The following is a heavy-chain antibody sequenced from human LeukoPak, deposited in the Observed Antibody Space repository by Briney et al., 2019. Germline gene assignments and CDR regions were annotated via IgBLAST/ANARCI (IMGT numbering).Heavy chain of an antibody. CDR3: ARGYYGSGSLSV. Sequence: GGSLRLSCAASGFTFSSYSMNWVRQAPGKGLEWVSYISSSSSTIYYADSVKGRFTISRDNAKNSLYLQMNSLRAKDTAVYYCARGYYGSGSLSVWGKGTTVTVSS. V-gene: IGHV3-48*01. CDR2: ISSSSSTI. CDR1: GFTFSSYS. J-gene: IGHJ6*04. D-gene: IGHD3-10*01.